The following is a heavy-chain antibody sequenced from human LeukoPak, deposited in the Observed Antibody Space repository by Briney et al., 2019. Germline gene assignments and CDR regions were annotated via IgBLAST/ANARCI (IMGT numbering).Heavy chain of an antibody. CDR1: GGTFSSYA. D-gene: IGHD3-22*01. CDR3: ARPYDSSGYLSNAFDI. J-gene: IGHJ3*02. CDR2: ITPILGIA. Sequence: ASVKVSCKASGGTFSSYAISWVRQAPGQGLEWMGRITPILGIANYAQKFQGRVTITADKSTSTAYMELSSLRSEDTAVYYCARPYDSSGYLSNAFDIWGQGTMVTVSS. V-gene: IGHV1-69*04.